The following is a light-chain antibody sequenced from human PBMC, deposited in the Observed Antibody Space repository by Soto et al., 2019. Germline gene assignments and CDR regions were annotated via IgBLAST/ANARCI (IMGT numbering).Light chain of an antibody. J-gene: IGKJ1*01. CDR3: LQYDDWHRT. V-gene: IGKV3-15*01. CDR1: QSVRTN. CDR2: GAS. Sequence: ETMITQSPATLSVSPGGRATLSCRASQSVRTNLAWYQQKPGQAPRLPIYGASSRATGVPARFSGSGSGTDFTLTISSLQSEDFAVYYCLQYDDWHRTFGQGTKVDIK.